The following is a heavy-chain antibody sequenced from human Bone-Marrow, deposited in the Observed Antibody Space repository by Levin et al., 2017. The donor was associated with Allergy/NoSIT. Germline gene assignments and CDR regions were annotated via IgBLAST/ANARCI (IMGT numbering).Heavy chain of an antibody. Sequence: GESLKISCAASGFTFSNYGMHWVRQAPGKGLEWVAVISSDGGTEHYADSVKGRFTIFRDNSKDTLYLQMHSLRTEDTTVYYCAISYGGNGDAFDSWGQGTLVTVSS. V-gene: IGHV3-30*03. J-gene: IGHJ3*02. CDR3: AISYGGNGDAFDS. D-gene: IGHD4-23*01. CDR2: ISSDGGTE. CDR1: GFTFSNYG.